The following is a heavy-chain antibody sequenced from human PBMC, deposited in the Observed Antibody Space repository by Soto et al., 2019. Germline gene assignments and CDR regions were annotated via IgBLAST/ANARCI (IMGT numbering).Heavy chain of an antibody. CDR1: GYTFTSYY. CDR3: ARRRDRSGWFQGAFDI. J-gene: IGHJ3*02. Sequence: ASVKFSCKSSGYTFTSYYMHWVRQAPGQGLKWMGIINPSGGSTSYAQKFQGRVTMTRDTSTSTVYMELSSLRSEDTAVHYCARRRDRSGWFQGAFDIWGQGKMVTV. V-gene: IGHV1-46*01. D-gene: IGHD6-19*01. CDR2: INPSGGST.